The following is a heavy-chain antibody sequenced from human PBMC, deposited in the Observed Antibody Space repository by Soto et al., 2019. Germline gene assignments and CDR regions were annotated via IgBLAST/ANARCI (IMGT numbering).Heavy chain of an antibody. CDR1: GYTFTSYG. CDR2: ISAYNGNT. V-gene: IGHV1-18*01. Sequence: ASVKVSCKASGYTFTSYGISWVRQAPGQGLEWMGWISAYNGNTNYAQKLQGRVTMTTDTSTSTAYMELRSLRSDDTAVYYCARVTIFGVVHENWFDPWGQGTLVTVSS. J-gene: IGHJ5*02. CDR3: ARVTIFGVVHENWFDP. D-gene: IGHD3-3*01.